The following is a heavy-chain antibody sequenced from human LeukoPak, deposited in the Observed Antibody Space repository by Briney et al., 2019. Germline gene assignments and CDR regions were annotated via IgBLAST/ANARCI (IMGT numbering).Heavy chain of an antibody. CDR2: IYYGGST. CDR1: CGSIISGDYY. V-gene: IGHV4-30-4*01. CDR3: ARNPGLWWGDFDY. D-gene: IGHD2-21*01. J-gene: IGHJ4*02. Sequence: SQTLSLTCTVSCGSIISGDYYGRWIRQPPREGLKWIVYIYYGGSTYYNPSLKGRVTISVDTSKNQFSLKLSSVTAADTAVYYCARNPGLWWGDFDYWGQGTLVTVSS.